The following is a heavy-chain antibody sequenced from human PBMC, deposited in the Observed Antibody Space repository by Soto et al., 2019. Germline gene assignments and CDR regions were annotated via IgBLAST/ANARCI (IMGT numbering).Heavy chain of an antibody. J-gene: IGHJ6*02. Sequence: PGESLKISCKGSGYSFTSYWIGWVRQMPGKGLEWMGIIYPGDSDTRYSPSFQGQVTISADKSISTAYLQWSSLKASDTAMYYCARTKYCSGGSCYYQTDQDSYYYDMDVWGQGTTVTVSS. CDR3: ARTKYCSGGSCYYQTDQDSYYYDMDV. CDR2: IYPGDSDT. CDR1: GYSFTSYW. D-gene: IGHD2-15*01. V-gene: IGHV5-51*01.